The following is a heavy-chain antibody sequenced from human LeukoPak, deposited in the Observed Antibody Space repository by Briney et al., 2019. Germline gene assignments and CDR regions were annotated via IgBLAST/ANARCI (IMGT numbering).Heavy chain of an antibody. CDR2: ITCSGGSK. V-gene: IGHV3-23*01. D-gene: IGHD6-19*01. CDR1: GFTFSSYA. CDR3: AKGPPEYSSGWFSFSYFDY. Sequence: GGSLRLSCAASGFTFSSYAMSWVRQAPGKGLEWVSAITCSGGSKYYADSVKGRFTISRDNSKNTLYLQMNSLRAEDTAVYYCAKGPPEYSSGWFSFSYFDYWGQGALVTVSS. J-gene: IGHJ4*02.